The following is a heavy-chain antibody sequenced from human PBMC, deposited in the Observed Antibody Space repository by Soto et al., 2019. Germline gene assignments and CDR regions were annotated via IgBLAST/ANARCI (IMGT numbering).Heavy chain of an antibody. CDR3: ARGGTYYDFWSGYYGYYYYGMDV. V-gene: IGHV3-74*01. CDR1: GFTFSSYW. CDR2: INSDGSST. D-gene: IGHD3-3*01. Sequence: GGSLRLSCAASGFTFSSYWVHWVRQAPGKGLVWVSRINSDGSSTSYADSVKGRFTISRDNAKNTLYLQMNSLRAEDTAVYYCARGGTYYDFWSGYYGYYYYGMDVWGQGTTVTVSS. J-gene: IGHJ6*02.